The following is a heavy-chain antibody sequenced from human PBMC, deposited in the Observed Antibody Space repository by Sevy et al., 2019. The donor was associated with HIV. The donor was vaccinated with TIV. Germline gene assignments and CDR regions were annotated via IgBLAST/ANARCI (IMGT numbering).Heavy chain of an antibody. CDR2: IIPIFGTA. V-gene: IGHV1-69*13. CDR1: GGTFSSYA. CDR3: ARGHGGGLPAAMTYYYYGMDV. J-gene: IGHJ6*02. D-gene: IGHD2-2*01. Sequence: GASVKVSCKASGGTFSSYAISWVRQAPGQGLEWMGGIIPIFGTANYAQKFQGRVTITADESTSTAYMELSSLRSEDTAVYYCARGHGGGLPAAMTYYYYGMDVWGQGTTVTVSS.